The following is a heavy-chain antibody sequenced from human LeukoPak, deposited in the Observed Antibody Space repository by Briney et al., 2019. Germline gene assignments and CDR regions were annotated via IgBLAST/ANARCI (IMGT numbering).Heavy chain of an antibody. CDR2: IIPILGIA. J-gene: IGHJ4*02. Sequence: SVKVSCKASGGTFSSYAISWVRQALGQGLEWMGRIIPILGIANYAQKFQGRVTITADKSTSTAYMELSSLRSEDTAVYYCAGGAGDYYDSSGYSHPTFDYWGQGTLVTVSS. CDR3: AGGAGDYYDSSGYSHPTFDY. D-gene: IGHD3-22*01. V-gene: IGHV1-69*04. CDR1: GGTFSSYA.